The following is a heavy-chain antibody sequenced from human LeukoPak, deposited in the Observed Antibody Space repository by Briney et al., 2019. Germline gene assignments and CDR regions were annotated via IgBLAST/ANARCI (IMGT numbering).Heavy chain of an antibody. J-gene: IGHJ6*03. CDR2: IYHSGST. CDR3: ARDRYYYDSSGYKYMDV. D-gene: IGHD3-22*01. CDR1: GYSISSGYY. V-gene: IGHV4-38-2*02. Sequence: SETLSLTCTVSGYSISSGYYWGWIRQPPGKGLEWIGSIYHSGSTYYNPSLKSRVTISVDTSKNQFSLKLSSVTAADTAVYYCARDRYYYDSSGYKYMDVWGKGTTVTVSS.